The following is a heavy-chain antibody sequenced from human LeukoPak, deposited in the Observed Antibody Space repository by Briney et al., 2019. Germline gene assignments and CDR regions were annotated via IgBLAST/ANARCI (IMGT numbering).Heavy chain of an antibody. J-gene: IGHJ4*02. Sequence: GGSLRLSCAASGFTFSSYGMHWVRQAPGKGLEWVAFIRYDGSNKYYADSVKGRFTISRDNSKNTLYLQMNSLRAEDTAVYYCAKGRGLGATTAFDYWGQGTLVTVSS. CDR2: IRYDGSNK. CDR1: GFTFSSYG. V-gene: IGHV3-30*02. CDR3: AKGRGLGATTAFDY. D-gene: IGHD1-26*01.